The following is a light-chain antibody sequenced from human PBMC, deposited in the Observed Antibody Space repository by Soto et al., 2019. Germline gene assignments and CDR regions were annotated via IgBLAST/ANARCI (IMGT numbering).Light chain of an antibody. Sequence: EILMTQSPATLSVSPGERATLSCRASQSLSSNLAWYQQKPGQAPRLLIYGASTRATGIPARFSGSGSGTVFTLTISSLQSEDFAIYYCQQYNDWPPQLTFGGGTKVQIK. CDR3: QQYNDWPPQLT. CDR1: QSLSSN. J-gene: IGKJ4*01. V-gene: IGKV3-15*01. CDR2: GAS.